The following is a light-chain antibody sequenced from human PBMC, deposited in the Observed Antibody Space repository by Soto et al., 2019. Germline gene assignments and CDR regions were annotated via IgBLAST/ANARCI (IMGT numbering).Light chain of an antibody. V-gene: IGKV3-15*01. CDR2: GAS. J-gene: IGKJ1*01. CDR3: QQYNNWPTWT. Sequence: EIVMTQSPATLSVSPGERATLSCRASQSVGSNLAWYQQKPGQAPRLLIFGASTRATGIPARFSGSGSGTEFTLTISSLQSEDFAVYYCQQYNNWPTWTFGQGNKVDIK. CDR1: QSVGSN.